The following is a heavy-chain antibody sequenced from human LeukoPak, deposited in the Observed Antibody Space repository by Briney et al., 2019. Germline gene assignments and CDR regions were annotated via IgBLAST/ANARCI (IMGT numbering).Heavy chain of an antibody. CDR2: IYHSGST. J-gene: IGHJ4*02. CDR1: GYSISSGYY. V-gene: IGHV4-38-2*02. Sequence: SETLSLTCSVSGYSISSGYYWGWIRQPPGKGLEWIGSIYHSGSTYYNPSLKSRVTISVDTSKNQFSLKLSSVTAADTAVYYCARLFPTDYGTQDYWGQGTLVTVSS. CDR3: ARLFPTDYGTQDY. D-gene: IGHD4-17*01.